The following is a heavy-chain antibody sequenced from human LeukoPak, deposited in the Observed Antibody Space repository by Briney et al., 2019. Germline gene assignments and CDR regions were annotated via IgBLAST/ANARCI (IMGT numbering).Heavy chain of an antibody. V-gene: IGHV4-61*05. Sequence: SETLSLTCTVSGGSISSSSYYWGWIRQPPGKGLEWIGYIYYSGSTNYNPSLKSRVTISVDTSKNQFSLKLSSVTAADTAVYYCVKSYDFWSGWNWFDPWGQGTLVTVSS. CDR3: VKSYDFWSGWNWFDP. J-gene: IGHJ5*02. D-gene: IGHD3-3*01. CDR2: IYYSGST. CDR1: GGSISSSSYY.